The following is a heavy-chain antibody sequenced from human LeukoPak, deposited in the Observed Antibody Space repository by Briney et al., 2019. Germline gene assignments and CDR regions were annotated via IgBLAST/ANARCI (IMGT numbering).Heavy chain of an antibody. D-gene: IGHD4-17*01. J-gene: IGHJ5*02. Sequence: SETLSLTCAVYGGSFSGYYWSWIRQPPGKGLEWIGEINHSGSTNYNPSLKSRVTISVDTSKNQFSLKLSSVTAADTAVYYCARGHTVTTLPVWFDPWGQGTLVTVSS. CDR3: ARGHTVTTLPVWFDP. CDR2: INHSGST. V-gene: IGHV4-34*01. CDR1: GGSFSGYY.